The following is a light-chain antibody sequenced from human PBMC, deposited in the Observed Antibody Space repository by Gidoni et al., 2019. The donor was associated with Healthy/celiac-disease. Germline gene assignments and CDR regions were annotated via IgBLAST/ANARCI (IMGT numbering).Light chain of an antibody. Sequence: DIQMTQSPSSLSASVGDRVTITCRASQSISSYLNWYQQKPGKAPKLLIYAASSLQSGVPSRFSGSGSGTDFTLTISSLQPEDFATYYCQQSYSTAQTFXGXTKVEIK. J-gene: IGKJ4*01. CDR3: QQSYSTAQT. V-gene: IGKV1-39*01. CDR1: QSISSY. CDR2: AAS.